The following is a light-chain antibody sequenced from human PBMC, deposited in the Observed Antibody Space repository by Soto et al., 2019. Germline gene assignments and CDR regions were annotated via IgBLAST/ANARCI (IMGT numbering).Light chain of an antibody. CDR2: EGS. Sequence: QSALTQPASVSGSPGQSITISCTGTSSDVGSYNLVSWYQQHPGKAPKLMIYEGSKRPSGVSNRFSGYKSGNTASLTISGLQAEDEADYYCCSYAGSSTFVLGGGTKLTVL. J-gene: IGLJ2*01. V-gene: IGLV2-23*03. CDR1: SSDVGSYNL. CDR3: CSYAGSSTFV.